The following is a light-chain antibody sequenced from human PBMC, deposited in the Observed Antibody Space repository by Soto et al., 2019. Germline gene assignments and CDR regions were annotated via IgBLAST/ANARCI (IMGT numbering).Light chain of an antibody. CDR1: QTISNW. CDR3: QQYNSYSQT. V-gene: IGKV1-5*03. CDR2: KAS. J-gene: IGKJ1*01. Sequence: IQMTQSPSTLSASVGDRVTITCRASQTISNWLAWYKQKPGQAPKILIYKASTLESGVPSRFRGSGSGTEFTLTISSLQPEDFETYYCQQYNSYSQTFGQGTKVDIK.